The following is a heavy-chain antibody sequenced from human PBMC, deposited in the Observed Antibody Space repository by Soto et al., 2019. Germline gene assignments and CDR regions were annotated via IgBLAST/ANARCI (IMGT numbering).Heavy chain of an antibody. J-gene: IGHJ5*02. CDR3: TIELPNGVLWFGGDGHWFDP. CDR1: GFTFSNAS. CDR2: IKSKTDGGTT. Sequence: GALRLSCAASGFTFSNASMNWVRQAPGKGLEWVGRIKSKTDGGTTDYAAPVKGRFTISRDDSKNTLYLQMNSLKTEDTAVYYCTIELPNGVLWFGGDGHWFDPWGQGTLVTVSS. D-gene: IGHD3-10*01. V-gene: IGHV3-15*07.